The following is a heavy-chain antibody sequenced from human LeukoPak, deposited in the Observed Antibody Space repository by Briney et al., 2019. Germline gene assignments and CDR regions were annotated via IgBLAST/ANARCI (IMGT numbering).Heavy chain of an antibody. D-gene: IGHD1-1*01. CDR1: GHSISSTYY. CDR2: ISHSGNT. Sequence: SETLSLTCTVSGHSISSTYYGAWIRQPPGKGLEWIATISHSGNTYYTPSLESRLTISLDTTKNHFSLRLSSVTAADTAVYYCARVNAPVATFDYWGLGTLVAVFS. J-gene: IGHJ4*02. V-gene: IGHV4-38-2*02. CDR3: ARVNAPVATFDY.